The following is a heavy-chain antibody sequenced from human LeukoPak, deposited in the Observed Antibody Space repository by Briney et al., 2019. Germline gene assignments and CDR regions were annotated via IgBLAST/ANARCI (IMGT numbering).Heavy chain of an antibody. Sequence: SETLSLTCTVSGGSISSYYWSWIRQPAGKGLEWIGRFYTNGSTNYNPSLKSRVTTSVDTSKNQFSLKLNSVTAADTAVYYCARGAASAFYGNSWPYYFDSWGQGTLVTVSS. CDR3: ARGAASAFYGNSWPYYFDS. D-gene: IGHD6-13*01. V-gene: IGHV4-4*07. CDR1: GGSISSYY. CDR2: FYTNGST. J-gene: IGHJ4*02.